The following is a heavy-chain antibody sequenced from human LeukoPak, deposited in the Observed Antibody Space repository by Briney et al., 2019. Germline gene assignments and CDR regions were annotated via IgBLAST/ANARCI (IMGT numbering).Heavy chain of an antibody. D-gene: IGHD1-26*01. CDR3: ARGAGVTNYYYYMDV. CDR2: IYCSGST. CDR1: GGSISSYY. Sequence: SETLSLTCTVSGGSISSYYWSWIRQPPGKGLEWIGYIYCSGSTNYNPSLKSRVTISVDTSKNQFSLKLSSVTAADTAVYYCARGAGVTNYYYYMDVWGKGTTVTVSS. J-gene: IGHJ6*03. V-gene: IGHV4-59*01.